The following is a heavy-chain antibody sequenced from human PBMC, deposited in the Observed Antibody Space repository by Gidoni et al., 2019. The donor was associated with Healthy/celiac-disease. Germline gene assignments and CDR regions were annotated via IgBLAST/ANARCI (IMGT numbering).Heavy chain of an antibody. CDR3: ARDHLYGSGSTNTPYYFDY. CDR2: IWYDGSNR. V-gene: IGHV3-33*01. Sequence: VQLVEPGGCVVQPGRSRRRSCAAPGLTFSSSGIHWVRQAPGKGPEWVAVIWYDGSNRYYADSVKGRFAISRDNSKNTLYLQMNGLRAEYTAVYYCARDHLYGSGSTNTPYYFDYWGQGTLVTVSS. J-gene: IGHJ4*02. D-gene: IGHD3-10*01. CDR1: GLTFSSSG.